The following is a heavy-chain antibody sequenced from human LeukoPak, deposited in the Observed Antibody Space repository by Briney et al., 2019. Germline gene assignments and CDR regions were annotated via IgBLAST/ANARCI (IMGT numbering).Heavy chain of an antibody. Sequence: GGSLRLSCAASGFSFSGYGMHWVRQVPGMGLEWVAFIRYDGITKFYIDSVKGRFAISRDNSKNTLSLQMNSLRTEDTAVYYCAALHTGTFVDYWGQGTLVTVSS. D-gene: IGHD4-17*01. CDR1: GFSFSGYG. CDR2: IRYDGITK. J-gene: IGHJ4*02. V-gene: IGHV3-30*02. CDR3: AALHTGTFVDY.